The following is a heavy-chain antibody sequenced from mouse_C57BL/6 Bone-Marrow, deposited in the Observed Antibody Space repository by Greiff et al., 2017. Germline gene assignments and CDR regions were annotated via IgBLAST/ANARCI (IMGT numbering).Heavy chain of an antibody. Sequence: QVQLQQPGAELVKPGASVKMSCKASGYTFTSYWITWVKQRPGQGLEWIGDIYPGSGSTNYNEKFKSKATLTVDTSSSTAYMQLSSLTSEDSAVYFCAREYYGSSGYAMDYWGQGTSVTVSS. CDR1: GYTFTSYW. CDR2: IYPGSGST. D-gene: IGHD1-1*01. J-gene: IGHJ4*01. CDR3: AREYYGSSGYAMDY. V-gene: IGHV1-55*01.